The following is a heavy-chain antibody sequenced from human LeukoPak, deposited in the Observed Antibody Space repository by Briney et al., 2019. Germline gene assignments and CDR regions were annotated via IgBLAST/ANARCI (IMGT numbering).Heavy chain of an antibody. V-gene: IGHV3-9*01. Sequence: GGSLRLSCAASGFTFDDYAMPWVRQAPGKGLEWVSGISWNSGSIGYADSVKGRFTISRDNAKNSLYLQMNSLRAEDTALHYCAKDKYGSSLGWFDPWGQGTLVTVSS. CDR3: AKDKYGSSLGWFDP. D-gene: IGHD6-13*01. CDR2: ISWNSGSI. J-gene: IGHJ5*02. CDR1: GFTFDDYA.